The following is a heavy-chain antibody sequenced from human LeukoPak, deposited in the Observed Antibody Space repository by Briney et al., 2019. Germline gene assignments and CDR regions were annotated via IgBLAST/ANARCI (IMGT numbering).Heavy chain of an antibody. CDR2: ISYDGSNK. J-gene: IGHJ4*02. D-gene: IGHD5-12*01. CDR3: AGDGMGYPGY. V-gene: IGHV3-30*01. CDR1: GFTFSSYA. Sequence: GRSLRLSCAASGFTFSSYAMHWVRQAPGKGLEWVAVISYDGSNKYYADSVKGRFTISRDNSKNTLYLQMNSLRAEDTAVYYCAGDGMGYPGYWGQGTLVTVSS.